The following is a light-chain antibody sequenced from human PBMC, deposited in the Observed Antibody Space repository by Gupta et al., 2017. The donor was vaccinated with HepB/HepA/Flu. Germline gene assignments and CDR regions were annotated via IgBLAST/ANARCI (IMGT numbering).Light chain of an antibody. J-gene: IGLJ3*02. CDR1: SGSVSTGYY. CDR2: NTK. CDR3: AIYMGDGISV. V-gene: IGLV8-61*01. Sequence: QTVVTQEPSLSVSPGGIVTFTCALSSGSVSTGYYTSWYQQTPGQAPHTLIYNTKSRSSGVPDRFSGSILGNKAALTITGAQTDDESNYYCAIYMGDGISVFGGGTKLTVL.